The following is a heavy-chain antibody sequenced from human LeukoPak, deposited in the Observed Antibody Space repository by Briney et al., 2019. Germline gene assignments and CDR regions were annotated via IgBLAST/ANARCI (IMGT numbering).Heavy chain of an antibody. Sequence: SETLSLTCTVSGGSISSYYWSWIRQPPGKGLEWIGRIDPSGGTNYNPSLNSRVTISADTSGNRFSLKLTSVTAAYTAVYYCARRRGGYGEGEFPYWGQGTLVTVSA. V-gene: IGHV4-4*09. CDR1: GGSISSYY. CDR2: IDPSGGT. D-gene: IGHD4-17*01. J-gene: IGHJ4*02. CDR3: ARRRGGYGEGEFPY.